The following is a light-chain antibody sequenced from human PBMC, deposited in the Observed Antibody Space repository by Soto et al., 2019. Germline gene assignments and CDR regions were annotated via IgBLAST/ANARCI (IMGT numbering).Light chain of an antibody. Sequence: DIVMTQSPDSLAVSLGERATINCKASQRVLYSSNNKNYLDWYQQRPGQPHKLLIYWASTRESGVPDRFSGSGSGTDFTLTITSLQAEDVAVYYCQQYESTPPTFGQGTKLEIK. CDR1: QRVLYSSNNKNY. J-gene: IGKJ2*01. CDR2: WAS. CDR3: QQYESTPPT. V-gene: IGKV4-1*01.